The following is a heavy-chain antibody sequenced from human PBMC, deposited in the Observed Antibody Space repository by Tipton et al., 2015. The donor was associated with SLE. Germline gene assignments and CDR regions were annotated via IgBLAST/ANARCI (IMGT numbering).Heavy chain of an antibody. CDR3: ARDREGYFDY. CDR1: GFTFSSYG. D-gene: IGHD3-10*01. V-gene: IGHV3-30*02. Sequence: SLRLSCAASGFTFSSYGMHWVRQAPGKGLEWVAFIRYDGSNKYYADSVKGRFTISRDNAKNSLYLQMNSLRAEDTAVYYCARDREGYFDYWGQGTLVTVSS. J-gene: IGHJ4*02. CDR2: IRYDGSNK.